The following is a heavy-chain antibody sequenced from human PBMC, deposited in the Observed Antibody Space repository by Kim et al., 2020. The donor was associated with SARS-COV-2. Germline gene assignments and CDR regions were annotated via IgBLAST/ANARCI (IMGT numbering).Heavy chain of an antibody. CDR2: INGDGSST. J-gene: IGHJ3*01. D-gene: IGHD3-9*01. V-gene: IGHV3-74*01. CDR1: GFTFSDYW. Sequence: GGSLRLSCAASGFTFSDYWMYWVRQAPGKGLVWVSRINGDGSSTTYADSVKGRFTISRDNAKNTVYLQMNSLRAEDTAVYYCARTRGDHAILTGYCDAF. CDR3: ARTRGDHAILTGYCDAF.